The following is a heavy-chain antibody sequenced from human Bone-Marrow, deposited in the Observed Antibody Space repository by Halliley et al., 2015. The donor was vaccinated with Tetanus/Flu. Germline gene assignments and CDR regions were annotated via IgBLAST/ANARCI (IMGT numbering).Heavy chain of an antibody. V-gene: IGHV3-23*01. CDR3: AKNDYYYGDFDY. CDR2: LSNDGGTT. Sequence: WVSSLSNDGGTTYYADSVKGRFTISRDVSKDTVYLQMDSLRAGDSALYYCAKNDYYYGDFDYWGQGALVSVSS. D-gene: IGHD1-26*01. J-gene: IGHJ4*02.